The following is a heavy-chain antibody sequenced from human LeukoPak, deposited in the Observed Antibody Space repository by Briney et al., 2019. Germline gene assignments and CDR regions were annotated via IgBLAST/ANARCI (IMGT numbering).Heavy chain of an antibody. CDR1: GFTFSSYA. J-gene: IGHJ3*02. D-gene: IGHD2-2*01. CDR2: ISYDGSNK. V-gene: IGHV3-30-3*01. Sequence: GGSLRLSCAASGFTFSSYAMHWVRQAPGKGLEWVAVISYDGSNKYYADSVKGRFTISRDNSENTLYLQMNSLRAEDTAVYYCAKAHYCSSTSCYAFDIWGQGTMVTVSS. CDR3: AKAHYCSSTSCYAFDI.